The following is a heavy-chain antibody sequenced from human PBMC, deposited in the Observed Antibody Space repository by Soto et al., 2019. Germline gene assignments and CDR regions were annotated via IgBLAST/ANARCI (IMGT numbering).Heavy chain of an antibody. V-gene: IGHV3-11*01. CDR3: ARVGQDYYYGMDV. D-gene: IGHD3-16*01. CDR1: GFPFSDYY. CDR2: MSSSGNDI. J-gene: IGHJ6*02. Sequence: GGSLSLSCAASGFPFSDYYMTWIRQAPGKGLEWVSYMSSSGNDIYYADSVKGRFTISRDNTENSLFLQMNSLRAEDTAIYYCARVGQDYYYGMDVWGQGTTVTVSS.